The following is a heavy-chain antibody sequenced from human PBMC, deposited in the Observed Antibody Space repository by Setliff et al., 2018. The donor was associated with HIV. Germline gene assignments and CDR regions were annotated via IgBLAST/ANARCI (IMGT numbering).Heavy chain of an antibody. CDR3: ARAYNVYDYRFDSSGYDY. D-gene: IGHD3-22*01. V-gene: IGHV1-69*10. Sequence: SVKVSCKASGGTFRGFGISWVVQAPGQGLEWMGVMYPTGGRTTYAQKFQGRVTITADKSTRTAYMELSSLKAEDTAVYYCARAYNVYDYRFDSSGYDYWGQGTLVTVSS. CDR1: GGTFRGFG. J-gene: IGHJ4*02. CDR2: MYPTGGRT.